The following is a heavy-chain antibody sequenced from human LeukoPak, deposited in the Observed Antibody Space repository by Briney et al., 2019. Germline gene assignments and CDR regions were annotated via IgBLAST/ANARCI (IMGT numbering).Heavy chain of an antibody. V-gene: IGHV1-69*05. Sequence: GASVKVSCKASGGTFSSYAISWVRQAPGQGLEWMGRIIPIFGTANSAQKFQGRVTITTDESTSTAYIELSSLRSEDTAVYYCARIGSSGYLDLTRSAFDIWGKGTMVTVSS. CDR1: GGTFSSYA. CDR2: IIPIFGTA. CDR3: ARIGSSGYLDLTRSAFDI. J-gene: IGHJ3*02. D-gene: IGHD3-22*01.